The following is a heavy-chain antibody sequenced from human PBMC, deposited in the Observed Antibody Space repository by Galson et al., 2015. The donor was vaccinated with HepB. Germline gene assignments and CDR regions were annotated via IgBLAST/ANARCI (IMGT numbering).Heavy chain of an antibody. V-gene: IGHV3-30*18. CDR2: ISYDGSNE. Sequence: SLRLSCAVSGFTFSSYGMHWVRQAPGKGLEWVAVISYDGSNEYYADSVKGRFTISRDNSKNTLYLQMNSLRAEDTAVYYCAKAPWGKQLWLPFDYWGQGTLVTVSS. CDR1: GFTFSSYG. CDR3: AKAPWGKQLWLPFDY. D-gene: IGHD5-18*01. J-gene: IGHJ4*02.